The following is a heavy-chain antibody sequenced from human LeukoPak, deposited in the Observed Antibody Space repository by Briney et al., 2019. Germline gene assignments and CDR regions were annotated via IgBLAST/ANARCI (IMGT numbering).Heavy chain of an antibody. Sequence: GGSLRLSCAASGFTFSSYAMSWVRQAPGKGLEWVSAISGSGGSTYYADSVKGRFTISRDNSKNTLYLQMNSLRAEDTAVYYCATGGWYYYYGMDVWGQGTTVTVPS. CDR2: ISGSGGST. CDR1: GFTFSSYA. D-gene: IGHD6-19*01. J-gene: IGHJ6*02. V-gene: IGHV3-23*01. CDR3: ATGGWYYYYGMDV.